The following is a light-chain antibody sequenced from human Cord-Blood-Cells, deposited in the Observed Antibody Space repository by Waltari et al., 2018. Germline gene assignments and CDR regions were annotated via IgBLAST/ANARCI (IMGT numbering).Light chain of an antibody. CDR2: KDS. CDR3: QSADSSGTWV. J-gene: IGLJ3*02. V-gene: IGLV3-25*03. Sequence: SYELTQPPSVSVSPGQTARITCSGDALPKQYAYWYQQKPGQAPVLGIYKDSERPSGIPERFSGSSSGTTVTLTISGGQAEDEADYYCQSADSSGTWVFGGGTKLTVL. CDR1: ALPKQY.